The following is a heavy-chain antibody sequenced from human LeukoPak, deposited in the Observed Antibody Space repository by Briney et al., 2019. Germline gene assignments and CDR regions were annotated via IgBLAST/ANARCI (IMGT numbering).Heavy chain of an antibody. CDR1: GFTFSSYG. CDR3: AKEQRRRWGHIYQNFDH. CDR2: IRYDGSNK. D-gene: IGHD2-21*02. V-gene: IGHV3-30*02. Sequence: PGGSLRLACAASGFTFSSYGMHWVRQAPGKGLEWVAFIRYDGSNKYYADSVKGRFTISRDNSKNTLYLQMNSLRAEDTAVYYCAKEQRRRWGHIYQNFDHWGQGTLVTVSS. J-gene: IGHJ4*02.